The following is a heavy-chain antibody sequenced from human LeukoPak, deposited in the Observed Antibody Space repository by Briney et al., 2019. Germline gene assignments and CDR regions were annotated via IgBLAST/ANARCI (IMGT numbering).Heavy chain of an antibody. D-gene: IGHD4-23*01. J-gene: IGHJ4*02. CDR2: ISGSGGST. CDR1: GFTFSTSW. V-gene: IGHV3-23*01. Sequence: GGSLRLSCAASGFTFSTSWMHWVRQAPGKGLEWVSAISGSGGSTYYADSVKGRFTISRDNSKNTLYLQMNSLRAEYTAVYYCAKSGGRHFDYWGQGTLVTVSS. CDR3: AKSGGRHFDY.